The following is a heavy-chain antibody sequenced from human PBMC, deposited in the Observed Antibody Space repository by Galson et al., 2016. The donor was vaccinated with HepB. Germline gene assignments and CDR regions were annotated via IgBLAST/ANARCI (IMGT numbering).Heavy chain of an antibody. J-gene: IGHJ5*02. CDR1: GFTFSTYA. CDR2: ISGSGSST. CDR3: AKRYCSGGSCYHVDH. Sequence: SLRLSCAASGFTFSTYAMSWVRQAPGKGLEWVSLISGSGSSTFYADSVKGRFTISRDNSKNTLYLQMNSLRAEDTAVYYCAKRYCSGGSCYHVDHWGQGTLDTVSS. D-gene: IGHD2-15*01. V-gene: IGHV3-23*01.